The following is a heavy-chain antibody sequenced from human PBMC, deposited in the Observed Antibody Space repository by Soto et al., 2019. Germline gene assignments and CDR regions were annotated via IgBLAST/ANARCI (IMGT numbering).Heavy chain of an antibody. CDR2: IYYSGST. J-gene: IGHJ6*03. Sequence: SETLSLTCTVSGGSISSSSYYWGWIRQPPGKGLEWIGSIYYSGSTYYNPSLKSRVTISVDTSKNQFSLKLSSVTAADTAVYYCARLPEAIDDYGDSHRGGYYMDVWGKGTTVTVSS. V-gene: IGHV4-39*01. CDR1: GGSISSSSYY. D-gene: IGHD4-17*01. CDR3: ARLPEAIDDYGDSHRGGYYMDV.